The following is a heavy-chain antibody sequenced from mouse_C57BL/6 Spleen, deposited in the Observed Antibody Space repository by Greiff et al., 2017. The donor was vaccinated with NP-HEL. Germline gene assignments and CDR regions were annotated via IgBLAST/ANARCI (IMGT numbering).Heavy chain of an antibody. D-gene: IGHD4-1*01. CDR2: ISSGSSTI. Sequence: EVKLMESGGGLVKPGGSLKLSCAASGFTFSDYGMHWVRQAPEKGLEWVAYISSGSSTIYYVDTVKGRFTISRDNAKNTLFLQMPSLRSVDTAMYYCARGPGTCDYWGQGTTLTVSS. CDR1: GFTFSDYG. CDR3: ARGPGTCDY. V-gene: IGHV5-17*01. J-gene: IGHJ2*01.